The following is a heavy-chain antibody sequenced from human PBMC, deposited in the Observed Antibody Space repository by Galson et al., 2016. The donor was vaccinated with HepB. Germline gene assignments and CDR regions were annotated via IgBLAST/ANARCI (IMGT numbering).Heavy chain of an antibody. Sequence: SVKVSCKASGDTFGSYTINWVRQAPGQGLEWMGRIVPILDVVNYAQKFQGRVTMTADKSTTTAYMDLSSLRSDDTAMYFCARGDHSGWHGSDIWGQGTMVIVSS. J-gene: IGHJ3*02. CDR2: IVPILDVV. D-gene: IGHD6-19*01. CDR1: GDTFGSYT. CDR3: ARGDHSGWHGSDI. V-gene: IGHV1-69*02.